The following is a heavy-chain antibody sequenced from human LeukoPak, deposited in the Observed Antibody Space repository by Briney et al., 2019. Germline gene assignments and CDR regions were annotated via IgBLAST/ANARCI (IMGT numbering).Heavy chain of an antibody. Sequence: GGSLRLSCAASGFTFSSYSMNWVRQAPGKGLEWVSSISSSSSYIYYADSVKGRFTISRDNAKNSLYLQMNSLRAEDTAVYYCARDYYYDSSGYYLYYFDYWGPGTLVTVSS. CDR1: GFTFSSYS. D-gene: IGHD3-22*01. CDR2: ISSSSSYI. V-gene: IGHV3-21*01. CDR3: ARDYYYDSSGYYLYYFDY. J-gene: IGHJ4*02.